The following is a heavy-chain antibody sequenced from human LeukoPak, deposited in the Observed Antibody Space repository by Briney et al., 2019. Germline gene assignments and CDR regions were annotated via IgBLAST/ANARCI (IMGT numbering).Heavy chain of an antibody. CDR3: ARDQCSGGTCVWSIDP. CDR1: GFTFSTYS. Sequence: GGSLRLSCAASGFTFSTYSMNWVRQAPGKGLEWVSYISSSGSTIYYTDSVKGRSTISRDNAKNSLYLQMNSLRAEDTAVYYCARDQCSGGTCVWSIDPWGQGTLVTVSS. D-gene: IGHD2-15*01. CDR2: ISSSGSTI. J-gene: IGHJ5*02. V-gene: IGHV3-48*04.